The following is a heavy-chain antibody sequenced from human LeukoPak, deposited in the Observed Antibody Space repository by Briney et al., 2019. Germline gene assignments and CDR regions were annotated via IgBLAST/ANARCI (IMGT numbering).Heavy chain of an antibody. D-gene: IGHD3-10*01. Sequence: TSETLPLTCAVSGGSISSGGYSWSWIRQPPGKGLEWIGYIYHSGSTYYNPSLKSRVTISVDRSKNQFSLKLSSVTAADTAVYYCARDTAYGSGSYTPDYYGMDVWGKGTTVTVSS. CDR1: GGSISSGGYS. V-gene: IGHV4-30-2*01. CDR2: IYHSGST. CDR3: ARDTAYGSGSYTPDYYGMDV. J-gene: IGHJ6*04.